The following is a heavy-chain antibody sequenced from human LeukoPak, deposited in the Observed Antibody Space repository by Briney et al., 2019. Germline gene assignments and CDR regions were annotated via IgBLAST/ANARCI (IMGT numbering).Heavy chain of an antibody. CDR3: ARHGVTMVRGDLFDY. CDR1: GYSISSGYY. Sequence: SETLSLTCTVSGYSISSGYYWGWIRQPPGKGLEWTGSIDHSGSTYYNPSLKSRITISVDTSKNQFSLKLSSVTAADTAVYYCARHGVTMVRGDLFDYWGQGTLVTVSS. J-gene: IGHJ4*02. CDR2: IDHSGST. D-gene: IGHD3-10*01. V-gene: IGHV4-38-2*02.